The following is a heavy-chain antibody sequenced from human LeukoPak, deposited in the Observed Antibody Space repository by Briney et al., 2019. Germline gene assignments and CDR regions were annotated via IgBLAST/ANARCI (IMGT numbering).Heavy chain of an antibody. D-gene: IGHD3-3*01. V-gene: IGHV5-51*01. CDR3: ASHLLIDAYYDFWSAYSPDDAFDI. J-gene: IGHJ3*02. CDR2: IYPGDSDT. CDR1: GYSFTSYW. Sequence: GESLKISCKGSGYSFTSYWIGWVRQMPGKGLEWMGIIYPGDSDTRYSPSFQGQVTSSADKSISTVYLQWSSLTASDTAVYYCASHLLIDAYYDFWSAYSPDDAFDIWGQGPMVTVSS.